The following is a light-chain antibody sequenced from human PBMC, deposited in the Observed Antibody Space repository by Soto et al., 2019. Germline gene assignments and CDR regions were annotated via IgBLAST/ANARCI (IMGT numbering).Light chain of an antibody. J-gene: IGLJ3*02. CDR1: SSDVGSYNL. CDR3: CSYAGSSTFPRV. V-gene: IGLV2-23*02. CDR2: EVS. Sequence: QSALTQPASVSGSPGQSITISCTGTSSDVGSYNLVSWYQQHPGKAPKLMIYEVSKRHSGVSNRFSRYKSGNTASLTISGLQAEDEADYYCCSYAGSSTFPRVFGGGTKLAV.